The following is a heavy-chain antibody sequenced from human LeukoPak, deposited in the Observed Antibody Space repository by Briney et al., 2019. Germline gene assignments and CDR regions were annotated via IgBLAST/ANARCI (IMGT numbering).Heavy chain of an antibody. CDR1: GFTVSSNY. V-gene: IGHV3-66*02. J-gene: IGHJ6*02. Sequence: GGTLRLSCAASGFTVSSNYMSGVRQAPGKGLEWVSVIYSGGSTYYADSVKGRFTISRDNSKNTLYLQMNSLRAEDTAVYYCATGEPYYYYGMDVWGQGTTVTVSS. CDR2: IYSGGST. CDR3: ATGEPYYYYGMDV.